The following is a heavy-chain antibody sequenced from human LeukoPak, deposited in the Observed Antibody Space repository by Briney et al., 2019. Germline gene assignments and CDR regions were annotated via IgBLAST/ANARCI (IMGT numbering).Heavy chain of an antibody. Sequence: SETLSLTCTVSVDSISSYLWSWIRQPPGKGLEWIGYIYYSGSTNYNPSRKGRVTILVDTSKNQFSLKVSSVTAADTAVYYCARGQYSGSCFDNWGQGSLVTVSS. CDR1: VDSISSYL. CDR2: IYYSGST. V-gene: IGHV4-59*01. D-gene: IGHD1-26*01. J-gene: IGHJ4*02. CDR3: ARGQYSGSCFDN.